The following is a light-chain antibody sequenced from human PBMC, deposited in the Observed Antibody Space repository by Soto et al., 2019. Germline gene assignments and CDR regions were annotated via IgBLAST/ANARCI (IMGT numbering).Light chain of an antibody. CDR2: AAS. CDR1: QGISRY. Sequence: DIQMTQSPSSLSASVGDRVTITCRASQGISRYLNWYQQKPGKAPKVLIYAASNLESGVPSRFSGSGSGTDFSLTISSLQAGDFATYLCQETFTTPYTFGQGTKVDIK. J-gene: IGKJ2*01. CDR3: QETFTTPYT. V-gene: IGKV1-39*01.